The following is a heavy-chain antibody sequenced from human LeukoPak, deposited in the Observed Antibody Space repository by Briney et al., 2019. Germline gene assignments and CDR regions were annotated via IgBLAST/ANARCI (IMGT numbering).Heavy chain of an antibody. CDR2: ISGGGTTI. D-gene: IGHD6-13*01. CDR1: GSTFSDYY. J-gene: IGHJ3*02. V-gene: IGHV3-11*01. Sequence: GGSLRLSCAASGSTFSDYYMSWIRQAPGKGLEWVSYISGGGTTIYYADSVKGRFTISRDNAKNSLYLQMNSLRAEDTAAYYCARDRTSSSWRPDSFDIWGQGTMVTVSP. CDR3: ARDRTSSSWRPDSFDI.